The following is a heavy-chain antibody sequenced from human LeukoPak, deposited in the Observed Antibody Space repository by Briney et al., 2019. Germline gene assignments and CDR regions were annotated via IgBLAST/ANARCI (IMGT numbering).Heavy chain of an antibody. CDR2: IYYSWRT. CDR1: GGSISPYY. J-gene: IGHJ2*01. D-gene: IGHD1-26*01. CDR3: ARDGNPWNLDV. Sequence: SKTLSLTCTVSGGSISPYYWTWIRQSPGKALEWIGYIYYSWRTSYNPSLKSRVTMSVDTSKNQFSLQLSSVTAADTAVYYCARDGNPWNLDVWGRGTLVTVSS. V-gene: IGHV4-59*01.